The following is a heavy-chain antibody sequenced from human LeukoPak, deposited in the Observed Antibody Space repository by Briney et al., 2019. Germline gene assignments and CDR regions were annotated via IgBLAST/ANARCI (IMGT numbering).Heavy chain of an antibody. V-gene: IGHV3-23*01. D-gene: IGHD5-12*01. CDR1: GLVFGKYA. CDR3: AKGRCSGPGCDSFDY. J-gene: IGHJ4*02. CDR2: ISDDRSFT. Sequence: GGSLRLSCAASGLVFGKYAMAWVRQAPGKGLECVSIISDDRSFTYYLDSVKGRSTIFRDNSKNTLYLHMNSLKAEDTAVYYCAKGRCSGPGCDSFDYWGQGTLVTVSS.